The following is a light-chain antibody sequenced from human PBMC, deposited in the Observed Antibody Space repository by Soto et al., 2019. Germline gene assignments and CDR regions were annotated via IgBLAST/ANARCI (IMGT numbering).Light chain of an antibody. CDR1: QSVSRSY. V-gene: IGKV3-20*01. Sequence: EFVLTQSPGTLSLSPGERATLSCRASQSVSRSYLAWYQQKPGQAPRLLIYGASTRATGIPDRFSGSGSGTDFTLTISRLEPEDFAVYYCQQYGSSPPYTFGQGTKLEIK. CDR2: GAS. CDR3: QQYGSSPPYT. J-gene: IGKJ2*01.